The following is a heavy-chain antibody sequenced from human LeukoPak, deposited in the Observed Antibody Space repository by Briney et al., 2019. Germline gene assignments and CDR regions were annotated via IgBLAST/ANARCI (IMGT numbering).Heavy chain of an antibody. Sequence: ASVKVSCKAPGYTFTGYYMHWVRQATGQGLEWMGWMNPNSGNTGYAQKFQGRVTMTRNTSISTAYMELSSLRSEDTAVYYCASNYDSSGYDYWGQGTLVTVSS. D-gene: IGHD3-22*01. J-gene: IGHJ4*02. CDR2: MNPNSGNT. CDR1: GYTFTGYY. V-gene: IGHV1-8*02. CDR3: ASNYDSSGYDY.